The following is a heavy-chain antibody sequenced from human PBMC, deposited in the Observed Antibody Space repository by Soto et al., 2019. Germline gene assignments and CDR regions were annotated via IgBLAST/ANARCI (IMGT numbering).Heavy chain of an antibody. J-gene: IGHJ3*02. CDR3: ARDFSGESAFDI. V-gene: IGHV1-69*08. Sequence: SVKVSCKTSGGTFSNDIITWVRQAPGQGLEWMGRIIPLLNTVNYAQKFQGRVTMTRDTSTSTVYMELSSLRSEDTAVYYCARDFSGESAFDIWGQGTMVTVSS. D-gene: IGHD5-12*01. CDR1: GGTFSNDI. CDR2: IIPLLNTV.